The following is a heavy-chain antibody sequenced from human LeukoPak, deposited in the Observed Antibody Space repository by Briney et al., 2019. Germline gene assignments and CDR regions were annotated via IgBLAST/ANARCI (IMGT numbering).Heavy chain of an antibody. CDR3: ARDPVYRLDIVVVPPAGNWFDP. D-gene: IGHD2-2*03. J-gene: IGHJ5*02. CDR1: GYTFTSYA. V-gene: IGHV7-4-1*02. Sequence: GASVKVSCKASGYTFTSYAMNWVRQAPGQGHEWMGWINTNTGNPTYAQGFTGRFVFSLDTSVSTAYLQISSLKAEDTAVYYCARDPVYRLDIVVVPPAGNWFDPWGQGTLVTVSS. CDR2: INTNTGNP.